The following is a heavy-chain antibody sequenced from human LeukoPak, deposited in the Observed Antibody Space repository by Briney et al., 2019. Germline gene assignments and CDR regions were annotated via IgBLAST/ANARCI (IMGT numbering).Heavy chain of an antibody. Sequence: KPGGSLRLSCAASGFTFSDYYMSWRRQAPGKGLEWVSYISGSGSYTNYADSVKGRFTISRDNAKNSLYLQMNSLRAEDTAVYYCARHDWELGDRRAFYIGGQGTMVIVSS. D-gene: IGHD1-26*01. CDR3: ARHDWELGDRRAFYI. CDR1: GFTFSDYY. J-gene: IGHJ3*02. V-gene: IGHV3-11*06. CDR2: ISGSGSYT.